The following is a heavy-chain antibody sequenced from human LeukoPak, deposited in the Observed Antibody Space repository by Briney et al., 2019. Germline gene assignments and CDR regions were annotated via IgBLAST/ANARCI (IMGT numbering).Heavy chain of an antibody. CDR2: IYYSGST. CDR1: GGSISSYY. J-gene: IGHJ4*02. D-gene: IGHD4-23*01. CDR3: AKEVTPFGY. V-gene: IGHV4-59*01. Sequence: PSETLSLSCTVSGGSISSYYWSWIRQPPGKGLEWIGYIYYSGSTNYNPSLKSRVTISVDTSKNQFSLKLSSVTAADTAVYYCAKEVTPFGYWGQGTLVTVSS.